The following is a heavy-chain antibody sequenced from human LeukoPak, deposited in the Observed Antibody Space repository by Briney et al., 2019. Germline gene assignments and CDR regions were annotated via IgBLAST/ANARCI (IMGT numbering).Heavy chain of an antibody. CDR2: INHSGST. CDR1: GGSFSGYY. V-gene: IGHV4-34*01. D-gene: IGHD3-3*01. Sequence: SETLSLTCAVYGGSFSGYYWCSIRQPPGKGLEWIGEINHSGSTNYNPSLKSRVTITVDTSKNQFSLKLSSVTAAVTAVYYCARTLLTIFGVVMGYMDVWGKGTTVTVSS. CDR3: ARTLLTIFGVVMGYMDV. J-gene: IGHJ6*03.